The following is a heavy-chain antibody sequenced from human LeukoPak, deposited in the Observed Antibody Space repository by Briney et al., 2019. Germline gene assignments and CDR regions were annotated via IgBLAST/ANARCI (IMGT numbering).Heavy chain of an antibody. D-gene: IGHD5-18*01. J-gene: IGHJ4*02. V-gene: IGHV3-21*01. CDR3: ARDRGYSYYDY. Sequence: GGSLRLSCAASGFTFSSYSMNWVRQAPGKGLEWVSSISATSNYIYYADSVKGRFTISRDNAKNSLYLQMNSLRAEDTAVYYCARDRGYSYYDYWGQGTLVTVSS. CDR2: ISATSNYI. CDR1: GFTFSSYS.